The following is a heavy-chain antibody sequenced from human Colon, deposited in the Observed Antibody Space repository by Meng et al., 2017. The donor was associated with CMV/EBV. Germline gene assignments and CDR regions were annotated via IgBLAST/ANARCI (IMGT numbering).Heavy chain of an antibody. D-gene: IGHD3-22*01. V-gene: IGHV3-21*01. CDR1: GFLFSAHS. Sequence: GGSLRLSCEASGFLFSAHSMNWVRQAPGKGLEWVSSIIGQSSSVYYADSVRGRFTISRDNAQKSLFLQMNSLTTDDTATYYCARHSTVIYDTSGDYPMDHWGPGTLVTVSS. CDR2: IIGQSSSV. CDR3: ARHSTVIYDTSGDYPMDH. J-gene: IGHJ4*02.